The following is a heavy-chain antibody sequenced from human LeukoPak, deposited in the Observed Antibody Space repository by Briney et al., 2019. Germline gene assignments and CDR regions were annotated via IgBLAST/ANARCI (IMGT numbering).Heavy chain of an antibody. CDR1: GFTFSSYA. CDR2: ISGSGGST. CDR3: AKDEDRFGKLFAPVDY. D-gene: IGHD3-10*01. V-gene: IGHV3-23*01. Sequence: GGSLRLSCAASGFTFSSYAMSWVRQAPGKGLEWVSAISGSGGSTYYADSVKGRFTISRDNSKNTLYLQMNSLRAEDTAVYYCAKDEDRFGKLFAPVDYWGQGTLVTVSS. J-gene: IGHJ4*02.